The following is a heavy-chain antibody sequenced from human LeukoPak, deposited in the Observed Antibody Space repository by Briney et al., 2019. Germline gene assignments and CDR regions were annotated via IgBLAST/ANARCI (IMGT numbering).Heavy chain of an antibody. Sequence: GGSLRLSCEASGFTLSNYWMNWVRQAPGKGLVWVSHINSDGSNIKYADSVKGRFTISRDNAKNTLYLQMNSLRAEDTAVYYCVRDGLGTSPYDCWGQGTLVTVSS. J-gene: IGHJ4*02. D-gene: IGHD7-27*01. CDR3: VRDGLGTSPYDC. CDR2: INSDGSNI. CDR1: GFTLSNYW. V-gene: IGHV3-74*01.